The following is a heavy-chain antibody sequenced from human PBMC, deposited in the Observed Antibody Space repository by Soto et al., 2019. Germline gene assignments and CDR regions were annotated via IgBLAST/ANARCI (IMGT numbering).Heavy chain of an antibody. CDR1: GFTFSNAW. V-gene: IGHV3-15*07. D-gene: IGHD6-19*01. Sequence: GGSLRLSCAASGFTFSNAWMNWVRQAPGKGLEWVGRIKSKTDGGTTDYAAPVKGRFTISRDDSKNTLYLQMNSLKTEDTAVYYCTTTPEGSSGWDYYYYGMDVWGQGTTVTVSS. CDR2: IKSKTDGGTT. J-gene: IGHJ6*02. CDR3: TTTPEGSSGWDYYYYGMDV.